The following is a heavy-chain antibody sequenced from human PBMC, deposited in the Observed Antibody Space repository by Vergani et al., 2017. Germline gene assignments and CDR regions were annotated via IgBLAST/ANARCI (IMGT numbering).Heavy chain of an antibody. D-gene: IGHD6-13*01. V-gene: IGHV4-34*01. Sequence: QVQLQQWGAGLLKPSETLSLTCAVYGGSFSGYYWSWIRQPPGKGLEWIGEINHSGSTNYNPSLKSRVTISVDTSKNQFSLKLSSVTAADTAVYYCARGATQPFDPWGQGTLVTVSS. CDR3: ARGATQPFDP. CDR2: INHSGST. CDR1: GGSFSGYY. J-gene: IGHJ5*02.